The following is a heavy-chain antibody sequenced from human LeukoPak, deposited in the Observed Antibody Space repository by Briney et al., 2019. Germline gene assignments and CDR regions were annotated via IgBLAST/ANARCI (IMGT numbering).Heavy chain of an antibody. J-gene: IGHJ4*02. Sequence: SETLSLTCAVSGGSISSSNWWSWVRQPPGKGLEWIGEIYHSGSTNYNPSLKSRVTISVDTSKNQFSLKLSSVTAADTAVYYCARGWGETYFDYWGQGTLVTVSS. CDR3: ARGWGETYFDY. V-gene: IGHV4-4*02. D-gene: IGHD3-16*01. CDR2: IYHSGST. CDR1: GGSISSSNW.